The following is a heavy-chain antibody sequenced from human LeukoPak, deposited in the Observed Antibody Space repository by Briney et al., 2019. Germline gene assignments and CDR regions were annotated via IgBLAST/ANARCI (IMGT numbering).Heavy chain of an antibody. Sequence: GSLRLSCAASGYTFSSYAMSWVRQAPGKGLEWVSAISGSGGSTYYADSVKGRFTISRDTSKNTLYLQMNSLRAEDTALYYCAKDITGYTTGWYYFDYWGQGTLVTVSS. D-gene: IGHD6-19*01. V-gene: IGHV3-23*01. J-gene: IGHJ4*02. CDR1: GYTFSSYA. CDR2: ISGSGGST. CDR3: AKDITGYTTGWYYFDY.